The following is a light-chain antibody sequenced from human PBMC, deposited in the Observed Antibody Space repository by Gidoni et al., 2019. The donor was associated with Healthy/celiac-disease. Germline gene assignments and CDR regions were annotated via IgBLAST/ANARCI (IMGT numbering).Light chain of an antibody. Sequence: DIQMTQSPSSLSASVGDRVNITCRASQSISSYLNWYQQKPGKAPKLLIYAASSLQSGVPSRFSVSGSGTDFTLTISSLQPEDFATYYCQQSYSTPWTFXQXTKVEIK. CDR1: QSISSY. CDR2: AAS. V-gene: IGKV1-39*01. CDR3: QQSYSTPWT. J-gene: IGKJ1*01.